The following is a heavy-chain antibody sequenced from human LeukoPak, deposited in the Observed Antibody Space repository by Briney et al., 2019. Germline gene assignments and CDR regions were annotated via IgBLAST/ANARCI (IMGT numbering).Heavy chain of an antibody. D-gene: IGHD5-18*01. CDR2: INHSGST. Sequence: SETLSLTCAVYGGSFSGYYWSWIRQPPGKGLEWIGEINHSGSTNYNPSLKSRVTISVDTSKNQFSLKLSSVTAADTAMYYCARGRGGYSYARFFDYWGQGTLVTVSS. CDR1: GGSFSGYY. V-gene: IGHV4-34*01. CDR3: ARGRGGYSYARFFDY. J-gene: IGHJ4*02.